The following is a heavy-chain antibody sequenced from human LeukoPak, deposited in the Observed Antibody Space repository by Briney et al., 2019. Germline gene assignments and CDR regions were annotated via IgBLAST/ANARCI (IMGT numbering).Heavy chain of an antibody. D-gene: IGHD6-13*01. CDR2: ISYDGSNK. CDR1: GFTFTTYT. J-gene: IGHJ3*02. Sequence: GGSLRLSCAASGFTFTTYTMNWVRQAPGKGLEWVAVISYDGSNKYYADSVKGRFTISRDNSKNTLYLQMNSLRAEDTAVYYCAKDHGGIAIWGQGTMVTVSS. V-gene: IGHV3-30*18. CDR3: AKDHGGIAI.